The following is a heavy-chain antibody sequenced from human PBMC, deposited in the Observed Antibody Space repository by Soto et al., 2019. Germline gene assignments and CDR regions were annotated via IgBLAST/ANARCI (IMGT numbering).Heavy chain of an antibody. CDR1: GFTFSSYA. D-gene: IGHD2-2*01. CDR2: INGGGGTT. CDR3: AKIICTTNCYDY. Sequence: PGGSLRLSCTASGFTFSSYAMSWVRQAPGKGLEWVSSINGGGGTTNYADSAKGRFTISRDNSKNTMYLQMNSLRAEDTALYFCAKIICTTNCYDYWGQGTLVTVSS. V-gene: IGHV3-23*01. J-gene: IGHJ4*02.